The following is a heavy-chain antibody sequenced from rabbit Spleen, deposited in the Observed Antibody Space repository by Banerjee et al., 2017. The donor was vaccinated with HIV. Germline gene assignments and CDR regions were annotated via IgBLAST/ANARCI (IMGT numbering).Heavy chain of an antibody. CDR2: IAVGSGGFT. D-gene: IGHD8-1*01. CDR3: ARDTGTSFSSYGMDL. CDR1: GIDFSSYYY. J-gene: IGHJ6*01. V-gene: IGHV1S45*01. Sequence: QQQLEESGGGLVKPGGTLTLTCKASGIDFSSYYYMCWVRQPPGKGLEWIACIAVGSGGFTYSANWAKGRFTISKTSSTTVTLQMTSLTAADTATYFCARDTGTSFSSYGMDLWGPGTLVTVS.